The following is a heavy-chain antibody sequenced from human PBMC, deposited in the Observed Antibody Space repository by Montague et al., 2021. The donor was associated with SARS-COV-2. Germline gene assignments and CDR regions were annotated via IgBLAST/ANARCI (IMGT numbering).Heavy chain of an antibody. CDR1: GGSSRGYY. CDR2: INHSGST. CDR3: ARVRAVPAAMRIFSLGRSYYGMDV. V-gene: IGHV4-34*01. Sequence: SETLSLTCSVHGGSSRGYYWSWNRQTPGKGLEWIGEINHSGSTNYNPSLKSRVTISVDTSKNQFSLKLSSVTAADTAVYYCARVRAVPAAMRIFSLGRSYYGMDVWGQGTTVTVSS. J-gene: IGHJ6*02. D-gene: IGHD2-2*01.